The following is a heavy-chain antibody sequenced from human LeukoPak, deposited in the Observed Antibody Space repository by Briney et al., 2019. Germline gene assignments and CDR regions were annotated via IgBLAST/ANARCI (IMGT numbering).Heavy chain of an antibody. CDR1: GGTFSSYA. CDR3: ARGTIFGVVPYYYYMDV. Sequence: SVKVSCKASGGTFSSYAISWVRQAPGQGLEWMGRIIPIFGTANYAQKLQGRVTITTDESTSTAYMELSSLRSEDTAVYYCARGTIFGVVPYYYYMDVWGKGTTVTVSS. V-gene: IGHV1-69*05. J-gene: IGHJ6*03. CDR2: IIPIFGTA. D-gene: IGHD3-3*01.